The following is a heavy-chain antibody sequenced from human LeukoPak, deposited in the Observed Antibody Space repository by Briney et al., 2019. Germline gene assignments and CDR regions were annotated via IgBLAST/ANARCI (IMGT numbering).Heavy chain of an antibody. CDR2: INHNGNVN. CDR3: ARGGGLDV. J-gene: IGHJ6*02. V-gene: IGHV3-7*03. Sequence: GGSLRLSCAASGFTFSSCAMSWVRQAPGKGLEWVASINHNGNVNYYVDSVKGRFTISRDNAKNSLYLQMSNLRAEDTAVYFCARGGGLDVWGQGATVTVSS. CDR1: GFTFSSCA. D-gene: IGHD3-16*01.